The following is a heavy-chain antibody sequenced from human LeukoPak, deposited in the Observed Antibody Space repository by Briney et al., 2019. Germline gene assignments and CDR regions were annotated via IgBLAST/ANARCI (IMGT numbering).Heavy chain of an antibody. CDR2: IWYDGSKK. V-gene: IGHV3-33*01. CDR3: ARGTGAWKRDGLDI. Sequence: PGRSLRLSCAASGFTFSTFGMHWVSQAPDKGLEWVAVIWYDGSKKYYADSVKGRFTISRDNSKNTLDLQMNSLTAEDTAVYYCARGTGAWKRDGLDIWGQGTMITVSS. CDR1: GFTFSTFG. D-gene: IGHD5-24*01. J-gene: IGHJ3*02.